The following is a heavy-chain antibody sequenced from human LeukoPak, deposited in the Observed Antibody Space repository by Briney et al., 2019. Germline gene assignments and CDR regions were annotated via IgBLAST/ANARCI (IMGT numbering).Heavy chain of an antibody. CDR1: GFTFTIYE. J-gene: IGHJ6*02. CDR2: ISSSRSNTI. Sequence: PGGSLRLSCAASGFTFTIYEMNWVRQAPGKGREWVSYISSSRSNTIYYADSVKGRFTISRDNAKNSLYLQMNSLRAEDTAVYYCAKVLRYFMDVWGQGTTVTVSS. D-gene: IGHD3-9*01. V-gene: IGHV3-48*03. CDR3: AKVLRYFMDV.